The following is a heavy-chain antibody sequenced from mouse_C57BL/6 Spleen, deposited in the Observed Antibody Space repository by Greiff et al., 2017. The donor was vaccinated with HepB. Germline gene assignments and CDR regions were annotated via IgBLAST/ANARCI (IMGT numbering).Heavy chain of an antibody. CDR1: GFTFSSYG. J-gene: IGHJ4*01. CDR3: ARHENSNAYYYAMDY. D-gene: IGHD2-5*01. CDR2: ISSGGSYT. V-gene: IGHV5-6*02. Sequence: EVMLVESGGDLVKPGGSLKLSCAASGFTFSSYGMSWVRQTPDKRLEWVATISSGGSYTYYPDSVKGRFTISRDNAKNTLYLQMSSLKSEDTAMYYCARHENSNAYYYAMDYWGQGTSVTVSS.